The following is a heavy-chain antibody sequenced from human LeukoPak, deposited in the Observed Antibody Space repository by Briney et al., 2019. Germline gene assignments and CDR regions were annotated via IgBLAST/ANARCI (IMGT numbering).Heavy chain of an antibody. CDR1: GFTFSNYA. D-gene: IGHD5-24*01. Sequence: PGRSLTLSCAASGFTFSNYAMHWVRQAPGKGLEWVAVISYDGSSKYYADSVKGRFTISRDDSKNTLYLQMNSLRAEDTAVYYCARDFSLQLFDYWGQGTLVTVFS. CDR3: ARDFSLQLFDY. J-gene: IGHJ4*02. CDR2: ISYDGSSK. V-gene: IGHV3-30-3*01.